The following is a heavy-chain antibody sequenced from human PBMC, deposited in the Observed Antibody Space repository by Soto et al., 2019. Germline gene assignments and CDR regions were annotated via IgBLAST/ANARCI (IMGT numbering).Heavy chain of an antibody. V-gene: IGHV3-23*01. CDR2: TTDVGDPT. J-gene: IGHJ6*02. CDR1: GFTFGTYA. CDR3: AKDRDIAYHLEGGFYYSGMDV. Sequence: GGSLRLSCAASGFTFGTYAMNWVRQAAGKGLEWVSTTTDVGDPTYYADSVKGRFTISRDNSKNTLFLQMNSLRAEDTARYYCAKDRDIAYHLEGGFYYSGMDVWGQGTTVTVS. D-gene: IGHD5-12*01.